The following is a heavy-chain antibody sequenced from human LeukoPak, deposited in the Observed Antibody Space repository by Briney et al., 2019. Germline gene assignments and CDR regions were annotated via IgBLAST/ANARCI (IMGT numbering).Heavy chain of an antibody. V-gene: IGHV5-51*01. D-gene: IGHD3-10*01. CDR3: ATQGLDYYGSGSYSSA. Sequence: GESLQISCKGSGYRFTSYWIGWVRQLPGKGLEWMGIIYPGDSDTRYSPSFQGQVTISADKSISTAYLQWSSLKAPDTAMYYCATQGLDYYGSGSYSSAWGQGTLVTVSS. CDR2: IYPGDSDT. J-gene: IGHJ4*02. CDR1: GYRFTSYW.